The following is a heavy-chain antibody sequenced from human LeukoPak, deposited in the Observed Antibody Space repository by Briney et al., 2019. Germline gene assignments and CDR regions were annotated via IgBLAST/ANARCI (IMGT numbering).Heavy chain of an antibody. CDR2: MNPNSGNT. D-gene: IGHD3-10*01. V-gene: IGHV1-8*01. Sequence: ASVKVSCKASGYTFTSYDINWVRQATGQGLEWMGWMNPNSGNTGYAQKFQGRVTMTRNTSISTAYMELSSLRSEDTAVYYCARANTMVRGVPPYYWGQGTLVTVSS. CDR3: ARANTMVRGVPPYY. J-gene: IGHJ4*02. CDR1: GYTFTSYD.